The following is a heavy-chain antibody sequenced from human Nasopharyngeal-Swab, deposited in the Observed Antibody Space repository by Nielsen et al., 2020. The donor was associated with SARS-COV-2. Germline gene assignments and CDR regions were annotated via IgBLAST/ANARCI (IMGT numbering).Heavy chain of an antibody. D-gene: IGHD7-27*01. CDR2: FSYTSTNT. J-gene: IGHJ4*02. CDR1: RFIFNDYL. Sequence: GGSLRLSCVTSRFIFNDYLMIWVRQSPGQGLDWVSSFSYTSTNTFYADSVKGRFIISRDDSKNTVYLEMNSLRDDDTAIYFCISSLKLGLFDNWGQGSLVTVSS. CDR3: ISSLKLGLFDN. V-gene: IGHV3-23*01.